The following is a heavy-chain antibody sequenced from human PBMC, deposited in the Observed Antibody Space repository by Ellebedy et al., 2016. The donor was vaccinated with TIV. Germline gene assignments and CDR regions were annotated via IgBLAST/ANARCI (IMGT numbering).Heavy chain of an antibody. D-gene: IGHD3-10*01. Sequence: GESLKISCAASGFTFSRYWMSWVRQAPGKGLEWVANIKQDGSEKYYVDSVKGRFTISRDNAKNSLYLQMSSLRAEDTAVYYCARDQGWAYPGSTRFDYWGQGTLVTVSS. V-gene: IGHV3-7*01. J-gene: IGHJ4*03. CDR3: ARDQGWAYPGSTRFDY. CDR1: GFTFSRYW. CDR2: IKQDGSEK.